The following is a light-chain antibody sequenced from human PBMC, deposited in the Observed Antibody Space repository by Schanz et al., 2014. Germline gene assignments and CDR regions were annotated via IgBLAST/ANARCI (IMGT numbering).Light chain of an antibody. CDR1: QSVSST. CDR3: QQYYTTPLS. CDR2: GAS. J-gene: IGKJ2*01. Sequence: EIVMTQSPAPLSLSPGERATLSCRASQSVSSTLAWYQQKPGQAPRLLMYGASSKATGIPDRFSGSGSGTDFTLTISTLQAEDAAVYYCQQYYTTPLSFGQGTKLEIK. V-gene: IGKV3D-15*01.